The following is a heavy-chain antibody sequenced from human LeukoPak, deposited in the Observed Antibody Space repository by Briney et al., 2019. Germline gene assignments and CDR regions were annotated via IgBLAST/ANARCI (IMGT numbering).Heavy chain of an antibody. CDR1: GFTFSSYW. J-gene: IGHJ4*02. Sequence: GGSLRLSCAASGFTFSSYWMSWVRQAPEKGLEWVANINQDGSEKYYVDSAKGRFTISRDNAKNSLDLQMNSLRAEDAAVYFCASLSTGDAFDYWGQGTLVTVSS. CDR2: INQDGSEK. V-gene: IGHV3-7*01. D-gene: IGHD1-1*01. CDR3: ASLSTGDAFDY.